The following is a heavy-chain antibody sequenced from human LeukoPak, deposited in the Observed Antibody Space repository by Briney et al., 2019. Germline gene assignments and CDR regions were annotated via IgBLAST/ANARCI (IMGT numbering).Heavy chain of an antibody. CDR3: ARLVRGVIEDAFDI. D-gene: IGHD3-10*01. Sequence: SETLSLTCTVSGGSISSYYWSWIRQPPGEGLEWIGYIYYSGSTNYNPSLKSRVTISVDTSKNQFSLKLSSVTAADTAVYYCARLVRGVIEDAFDIWGQGTMVTVSS. V-gene: IGHV4-59*01. CDR1: GGSISSYY. J-gene: IGHJ3*02. CDR2: IYYSGST.